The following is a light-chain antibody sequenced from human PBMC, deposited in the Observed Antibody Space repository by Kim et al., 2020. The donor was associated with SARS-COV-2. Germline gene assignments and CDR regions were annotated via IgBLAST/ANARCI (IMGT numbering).Light chain of an antibody. CDR3: LQDSRYPRT. CDR1: QAIRNE. CDR2: AAS. J-gene: IGKJ1*01. Sequence: ASTGDRVTITCRASQAIRNELGWYQQKPGKAPKVLIYAASTLQSGVSSRFSGSGSGTDFTLTISSLQPEDFATYYCLQDSRYPRTFGQWTKVDIK. V-gene: IGKV1-6*01.